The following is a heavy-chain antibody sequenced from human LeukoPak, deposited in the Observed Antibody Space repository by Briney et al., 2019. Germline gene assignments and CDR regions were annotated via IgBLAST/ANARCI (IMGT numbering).Heavy chain of an antibody. V-gene: IGHV3-74*01. D-gene: IGHD2-15*01. CDR1: GFTFSGYW. Sequence: PGGSLRLSCVASGFTFSGYWMHWVRQPPGKGPVWVSRIKSDGSMTNYADSVKGRFTISRDNAKNTLYLQMNSLRAEDTAVYYCASQVVGAAFDPWGQGTLVTVSS. CDR2: IKSDGSMT. J-gene: IGHJ5*02. CDR3: ASQVVGAAFDP.